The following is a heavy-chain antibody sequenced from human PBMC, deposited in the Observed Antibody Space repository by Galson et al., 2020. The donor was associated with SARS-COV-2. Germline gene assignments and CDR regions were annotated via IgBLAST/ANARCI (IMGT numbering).Heavy chain of an antibody. Sequence: TGGSLRLSCAASGFTFSSYWMHWVRQAPGKGLVWVSRINSDGSSTSYADSVKGRFTISGDNAKNTLYLQMNSLRAEDTAVYYCARDIYYYGSGSYYYYGMDVWGQGTTVTVSS. V-gene: IGHV3-74*01. J-gene: IGHJ6*02. CDR3: ARDIYYYGSGSYYYYGMDV. CDR1: GFTFSSYW. CDR2: INSDGSST. D-gene: IGHD3-10*01.